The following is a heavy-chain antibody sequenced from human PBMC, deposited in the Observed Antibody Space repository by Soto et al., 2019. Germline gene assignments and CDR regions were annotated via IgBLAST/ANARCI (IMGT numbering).Heavy chain of an antibody. D-gene: IGHD3-22*01. V-gene: IGHV3-23*01. CDR2: ISGSGGST. Sequence: EVQLLESGGGLVQPGGSLRLSCGASGFNFRLYPMAWVRQAPGKELEWVSSISGSGGSTFYADSVKGRFTISRDNSKNTLYLQIDTLRAGDSAVYYCAKAHTFRFYYFTGGDYWGQGTLVTVSS. J-gene: IGHJ4*02. CDR1: GFNFRLYP. CDR3: AKAHTFRFYYFTGGDY.